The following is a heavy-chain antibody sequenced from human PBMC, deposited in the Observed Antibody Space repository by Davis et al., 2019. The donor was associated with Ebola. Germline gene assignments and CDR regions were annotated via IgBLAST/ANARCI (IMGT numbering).Heavy chain of an antibody. Sequence: GESLKISCAASGFIFSGYWMVWVRQAPGKGLVWVSRIKGDGTGITYADSVKGRFTISRDNAKNTLYLQMNSLRAEDTALYYCARSSYQPDWWGQGTLVTVSS. D-gene: IGHD2-2*01. CDR1: GFIFSGYW. J-gene: IGHJ4*02. V-gene: IGHV3-74*01. CDR3: ARSSYQPDW. CDR2: IKGDGTGI.